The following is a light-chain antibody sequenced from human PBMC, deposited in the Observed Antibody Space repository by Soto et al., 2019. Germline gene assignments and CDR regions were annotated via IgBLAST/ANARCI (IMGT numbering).Light chain of an antibody. CDR2: DVS. V-gene: IGLV2-14*01. J-gene: IGLJ2*01. CDR1: SSDVGGYNY. Sequence: QSVLTQPASVSGSPGQSITISCTGTSSDVGGYNYVSWYQQHPGKAPKLMIYDVSNRPSVVSNRFSGSKSGNTASLTISGLQAEDEADYYCSSYTSSSTLVVFGGGTKLTFL. CDR3: SSYTSSSTLVV.